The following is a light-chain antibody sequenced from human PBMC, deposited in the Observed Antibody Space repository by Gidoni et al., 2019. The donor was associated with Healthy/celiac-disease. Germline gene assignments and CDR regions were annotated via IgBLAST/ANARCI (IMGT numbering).Light chain of an antibody. CDR2: AAS. Sequence: DIQMTQSPSALSASVGDRVTITRRASQGISNYLAWYQQKPGKVPKLLIYAASTLQSGVPSRFSGSGSGTDFTPTISSLQPEDVATYYCQKYNSAPPFTFGPGTKVDIK. CDR3: QKYNSAPPFT. V-gene: IGKV1-27*01. CDR1: QGISNY. J-gene: IGKJ3*01.